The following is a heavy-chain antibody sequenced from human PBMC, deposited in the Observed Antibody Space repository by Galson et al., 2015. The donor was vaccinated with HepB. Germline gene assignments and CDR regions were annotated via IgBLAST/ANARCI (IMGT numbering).Heavy chain of an antibody. D-gene: IGHD2-2*02. Sequence: SLRLSCAASGFTFSNAWMSWVRQAPGKGLEWVGHIKSKTGGGTTDYAAPVKGRFTISRDDSKNTLYLQMNSLKTEDTAVYYCTTGDIVVVPTAIIGRVAVYFDYWGQGTLVTVSS. CDR3: TTGDIVVVPTAIIGRVAVYFDY. V-gene: IGHV3-15*01. CDR2: IKSKTGGGTT. J-gene: IGHJ4*02. CDR1: GFTFSNAW.